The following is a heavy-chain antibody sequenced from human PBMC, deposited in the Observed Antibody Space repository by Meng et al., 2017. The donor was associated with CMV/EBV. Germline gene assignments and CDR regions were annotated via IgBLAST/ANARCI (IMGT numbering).Heavy chain of an antibody. CDR3: ARLRGGKAAAGNWDYYYYYGMDV. Sequence: SVKVSCKASGCTFTGYYMHWVRQAPGQGLEWMGWIIPILGIANYAQKFQGRVTITADKSTSTAYMELSSLRSEDTAVYYCARLRGGKAAAGNWDYYYYYGMDVWGQGTTVTVSS. CDR2: IIPILGIA. CDR1: GCTFTGYY. V-gene: IGHV1-69*10. J-gene: IGHJ6*02. D-gene: IGHD6-13*01.